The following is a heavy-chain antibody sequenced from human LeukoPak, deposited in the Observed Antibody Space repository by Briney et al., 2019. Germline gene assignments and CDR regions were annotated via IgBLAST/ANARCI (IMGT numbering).Heavy chain of an antibody. D-gene: IGHD3-3*01. J-gene: IGHJ4*02. CDR3: AKDGDYDFWSGYYYY. CDR2: ISYDGSNK. CDR1: GFTFSSYG. V-gene: IGHV3-30*18. Sequence: GGSLRLSCAASGFTFSSYGMHWVRQAPGKGLEWVAVISYDGSNKYYADSVKGRFTISRDNSKNTLYLQMNSLRAEDTAVYYCAKDGDYDFWSGYYYYWGQGTLVTVSS.